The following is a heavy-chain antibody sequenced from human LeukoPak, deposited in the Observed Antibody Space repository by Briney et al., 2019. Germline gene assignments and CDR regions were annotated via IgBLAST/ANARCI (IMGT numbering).Heavy chain of an antibody. CDR3: ARESSFLNGGDYFDY. CDR2: IYYSWST. V-gene: IGHV4-39*07. CDR1: GGSISSSSCY. D-gene: IGHD2/OR15-2a*01. Sequence: SETPSLNCTVSGGSISSSSCYWGWIRQPPGKVLAWIGSIYYSWSTYYNPSLKSRVTISVDTSKNQFSLKLSSVTAADTAVYYCARESSFLNGGDYFDYWGQGTLVTVSS. J-gene: IGHJ4*02.